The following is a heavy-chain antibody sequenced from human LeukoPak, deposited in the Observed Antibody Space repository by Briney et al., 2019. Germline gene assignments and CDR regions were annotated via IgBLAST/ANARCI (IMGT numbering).Heavy chain of an antibody. Sequence: ASVKVSCKTSGYTFTSYDFNWVRQATGQGLEWMGWMSPNSGNTGYVQKFQGRVTMTRNTSISTAYLELSSLTSEGTAVYYCARGFSTGFFYYAMDVWGQGTTVTVSS. CDR3: ARGFSTGFFYYAMDV. CDR1: GYTFTSYD. D-gene: IGHD3-9*01. CDR2: MSPNSGNT. J-gene: IGHJ6*02. V-gene: IGHV1-8*01.